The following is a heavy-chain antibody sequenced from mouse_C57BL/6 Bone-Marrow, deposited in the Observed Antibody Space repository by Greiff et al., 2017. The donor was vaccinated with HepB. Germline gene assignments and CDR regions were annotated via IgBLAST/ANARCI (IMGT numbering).Heavy chain of an antibody. D-gene: IGHD1-1*01. V-gene: IGHV3-6*01. Sequence: ESGPGLVKPSQSLSLTCSVTGYSITSGYYWNWIRQFPGNKLEWMGYISYDGSNNYNPSLKNRISITRDTSKNQFFLKLNSVTTEDTATYYCANYGSPFYYAMDYWGQGTSVTVSS. CDR3: ANYGSPFYYAMDY. CDR1: GYSITSGYY. J-gene: IGHJ4*01. CDR2: ISYDGSN.